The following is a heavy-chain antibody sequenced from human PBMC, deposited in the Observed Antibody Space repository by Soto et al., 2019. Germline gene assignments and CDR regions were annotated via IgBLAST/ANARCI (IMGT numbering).Heavy chain of an antibody. CDR2: VYHTGNT. V-gene: IGHV4-59*01. CDR1: GVSITPYY. D-gene: IGHD1-20*01. Sequence: TVSGVSITPYYWTWIRHPPGKGLEWIGYVYHTGNTYYNPSLKSRVTISLDTSKNQVSLRLKSVTAADTAVYYCAREQYNWKLWGQGTLVTVSS. CDR3: AREQYNWKL. J-gene: IGHJ4*02.